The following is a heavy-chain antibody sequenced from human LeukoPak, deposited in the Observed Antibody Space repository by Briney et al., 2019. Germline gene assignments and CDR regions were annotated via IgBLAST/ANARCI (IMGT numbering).Heavy chain of an antibody. J-gene: IGHJ4*02. CDR1: GFTFSNYV. CDR3: AKNFYGDYNVFFDY. D-gene: IGHD4-17*01. V-gene: IGHV3-23*01. CDR2: LSGSGDST. Sequence: GGSLRLSCAASGFTFSNYVMGWVRQAPGEGLEWVSALSGSGDSTYYADSVKGRFTISRDNSKNTLYLQMNSLRAEDTAVYFCAKNFYGDYNVFFDYWGQGTLVTVSS.